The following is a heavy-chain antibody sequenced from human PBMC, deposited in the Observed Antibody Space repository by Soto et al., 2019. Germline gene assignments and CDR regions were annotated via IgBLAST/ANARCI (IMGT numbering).Heavy chain of an antibody. Sequence: SETLSLTCAVYGGSFSGYYWSWIRQPPGKGLAWIGEINHSGSTNYNPSLKSRVTISVDTSKNQFSLKLSSVTAADTAMYYCARGGIAAAGSPFDYWGQGTQVTVSS. J-gene: IGHJ4*02. CDR2: INHSGST. CDR1: GGSFSGYY. CDR3: ARGGIAAAGSPFDY. V-gene: IGHV4-34*01. D-gene: IGHD6-13*01.